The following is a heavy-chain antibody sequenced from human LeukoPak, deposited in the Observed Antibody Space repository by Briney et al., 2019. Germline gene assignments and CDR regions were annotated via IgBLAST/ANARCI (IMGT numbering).Heavy chain of an antibody. CDR1: GDSIISSSYY. J-gene: IGHJ3*02. CDR2: INHSGST. CDR3: ARDVLRYSDWLPNAFDI. Sequence: SETLSLTCTVSGDSIISSSYYWGWIRQPPGKGLEWIGEINHSGSTNYNPSLKSRVTISVDTSKNQFSLKLSSVTAADTAVYYCARDVLRYSDWLPNAFDIWGQGTMVTVSS. V-gene: IGHV4-39*07. D-gene: IGHD3-9*01.